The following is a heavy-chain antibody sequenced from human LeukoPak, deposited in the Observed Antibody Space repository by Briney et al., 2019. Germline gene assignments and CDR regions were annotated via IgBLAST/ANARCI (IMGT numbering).Heavy chain of an antibody. CDR2: INWNSDSI. D-gene: IGHD2-15*01. Sequence: GGSLRLSCAVSGFTFDDYAMHWVRQVPGKGLEWVSGINWNSDSIGYADSVKGRFTTSRDNAKNSLYLQMNSLRAEDTAVYYCAKGAKRLGYCSGGTCYSNYDYYYMDVWGKGTTVTISS. CDR3: AKGAKRLGYCSGGTCYSNYDYYYMDV. V-gene: IGHV3-9*01. CDR1: GFTFDDYA. J-gene: IGHJ6*03.